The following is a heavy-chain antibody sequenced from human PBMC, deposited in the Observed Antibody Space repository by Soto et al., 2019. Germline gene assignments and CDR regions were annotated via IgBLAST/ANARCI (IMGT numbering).Heavy chain of an antibody. D-gene: IGHD2-15*01. CDR3: ARDKGRMVDYNYYYMDV. Sequence: QVPLVQSGAEVKKPGASVKVSCKASGYTFTSYAMHWVRQAPGQRLEWMGWINAGNGNTKYSQKFRGRVTITRDTSASTAYMELSSLRSEDTAVYYCARDKGRMVDYNYYYMDVWGKGTTVTVSS. CDR1: GYTFTSYA. J-gene: IGHJ6*03. CDR2: INAGNGNT. V-gene: IGHV1-3*01.